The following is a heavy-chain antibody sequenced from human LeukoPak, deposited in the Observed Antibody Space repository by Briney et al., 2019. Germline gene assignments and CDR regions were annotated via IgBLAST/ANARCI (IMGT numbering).Heavy chain of an antibody. Sequence: GGSLRLSCAASGFTFSSYWMSWVRQAPGKGLEWVASIKQDGSEKYYVDSVKGRFTISRDNAKNSLYLQMNSLRAEDTAVYYCARDLLDIVVVVAASHYFDYWGQGTQVTVSS. V-gene: IGHV3-7*01. CDR2: IKQDGSEK. D-gene: IGHD2-15*01. CDR3: ARDLLDIVVVVAASHYFDY. J-gene: IGHJ4*02. CDR1: GFTFSSYW.